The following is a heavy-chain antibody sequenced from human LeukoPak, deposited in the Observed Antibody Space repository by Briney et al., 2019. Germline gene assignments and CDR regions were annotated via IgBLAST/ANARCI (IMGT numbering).Heavy chain of an antibody. V-gene: IGHV3-43*01. J-gene: IGHJ6*02. D-gene: IGHD3-10*01. Sequence: GGSLRLSCAASGFTFDDYTMHWVRQAPGKGLEWVSLISWDGGGTYYADSVKGRFTISRDNSKNSLYLQMNGLRTEDTALYYCAKPYGSGSYYNDYYYYGMDVWGQGTTVTVSS. CDR3: AKPYGSGSYYNDYYYYGMDV. CDR2: ISWDGGGT. CDR1: GFTFDDYT.